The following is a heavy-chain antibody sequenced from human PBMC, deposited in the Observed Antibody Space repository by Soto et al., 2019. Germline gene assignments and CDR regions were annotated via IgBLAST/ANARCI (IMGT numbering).Heavy chain of an antibody. D-gene: IGHD1-26*01. J-gene: IGHJ4*02. CDR2: ISYDGSYQ. Sequence: QVQLVESGGGVVQPGTSLRLSCEASGFAFNKFGMRWVRQAPGKGLEWVAFISYDGSYQYYADSVQGRLTIPRDNSMNTLNMQLNSLRPEDTAVYYCAKGGEVGGVLGDHWGQGTLVTVSS. CDR3: AKGGEVGGVLGDH. V-gene: IGHV3-30*18. CDR1: GFAFNKFG.